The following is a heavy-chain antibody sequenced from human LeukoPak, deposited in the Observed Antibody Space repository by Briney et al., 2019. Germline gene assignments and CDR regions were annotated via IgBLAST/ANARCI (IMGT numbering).Heavy chain of an antibody. J-gene: IGHJ4*02. Sequence: GASVKVSCKASGGTFSNYAISWVRQAPGQGLEWMGGIIPMFGSANYAQKFQARVTITADESTSTAYMELSSLRSEDTAVYYCARVSSAGSGWTGPLGYWGQGTLVTVSS. D-gene: IGHD6-19*01. CDR2: IIPMFGSA. CDR3: ARVSSAGSGWTGPLGY. V-gene: IGHV1-69*13. CDR1: GGTFSNYA.